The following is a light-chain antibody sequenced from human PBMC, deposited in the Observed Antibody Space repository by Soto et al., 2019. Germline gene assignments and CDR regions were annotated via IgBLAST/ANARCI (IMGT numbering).Light chain of an antibody. J-gene: IGKJ1*01. CDR2: AAS. V-gene: IGKV3-15*01. Sequence: EIVMTQSPATLSVSPGERATLSCRASQSISSNLAWYQQKPGQAPRLLISAASTRATGVPARFSGSGSGTEFTLTISSLQSEDCAAYYCQQYNDWPTWTFVQGTKVEIK. CDR1: QSISSN. CDR3: QQYNDWPTWT.